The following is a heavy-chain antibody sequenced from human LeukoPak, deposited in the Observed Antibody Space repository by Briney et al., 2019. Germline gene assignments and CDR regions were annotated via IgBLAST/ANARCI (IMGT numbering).Heavy chain of an antibody. CDR2: ISSSSSYI. CDR1: GFTFSSYS. J-gene: IGHJ4*02. CDR3: ARDLGIAAAGREFDY. Sequence: GGSLRLSCAASGFTFSSYSMNWVRQAPGKGLEWVSSISSSSSYIYYADSVKGRFTISRDNAKNSLYLQMNSLRAEDTAVYYCARDLGIAAAGREFDYWGQGILVTVSS. D-gene: IGHD6-13*01. V-gene: IGHV3-21*01.